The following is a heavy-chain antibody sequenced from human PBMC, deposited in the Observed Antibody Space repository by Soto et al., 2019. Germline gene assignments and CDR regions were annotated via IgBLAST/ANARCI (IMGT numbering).Heavy chain of an antibody. J-gene: IGHJ4*02. V-gene: IGHV4-59*01. CDR3: AREQYNWKL. Sequence: SETMSLTCTVSGVSITPYYWTWIRHPPGKGLEWISYVYHTGNTYYNPSLKSRVTISLDTSKNQVSLRLKSVTAADTAVYYCAREQYNWKLWGQGTLVTVS. D-gene: IGHD1-20*01. CDR1: GVSITPYY. CDR2: VYHTGNT.